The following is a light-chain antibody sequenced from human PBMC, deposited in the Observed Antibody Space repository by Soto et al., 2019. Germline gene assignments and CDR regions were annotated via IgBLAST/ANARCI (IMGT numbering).Light chain of an antibody. V-gene: IGKV3-20*01. CDR1: QSVSSSY. CDR3: QPYGSSPPYT. Sequence: EIVLTQSPGTLSLSPGERATLSCRASQSVSSSYLAWYQQKPGQAPRLLIYGASSRATGSPDRFSGSGSGTDFTLSISRLEPEDFAVYYCQPYGSSPPYTFGQGTKLEI. J-gene: IGKJ2*01. CDR2: GAS.